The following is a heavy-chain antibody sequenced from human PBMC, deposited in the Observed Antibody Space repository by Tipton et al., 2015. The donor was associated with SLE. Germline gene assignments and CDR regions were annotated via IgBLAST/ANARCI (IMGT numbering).Heavy chain of an antibody. V-gene: IGHV4-39*07. CDR1: GASISSSSYY. D-gene: IGHD6-19*01. J-gene: IGHJ4*02. Sequence: TLSLTCTVSGASISSSSYYWVWFRQPPGKGLEWTGSVYYSGSTSYNPSLNTRVSISVDTSKNQFSLNLNSMTAADTAVYFCAISPRNIAGAGVDYWGLGTLVTVSS. CDR3: AISPRNIAGAGVDY. CDR2: VYYSGST.